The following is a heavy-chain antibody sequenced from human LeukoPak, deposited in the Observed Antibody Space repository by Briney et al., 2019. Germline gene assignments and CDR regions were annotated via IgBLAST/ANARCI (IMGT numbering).Heavy chain of an antibody. CDR3: ARHLRGAVAGTGY. J-gene: IGHJ4*02. CDR1: GGSISSSSYY. CDR2: IYYSGST. V-gene: IGHV4-39*01. D-gene: IGHD6-19*01. Sequence: SETLSLTCTVSGGSISSSSYYWGWIRQPPGKGLEWIASIYYSGSTYYNPSLKSRVTISVDTSKNQFSLKLSSVTAADTAVYYCARHLRGAVAGTGYWGQGTLVTVSS.